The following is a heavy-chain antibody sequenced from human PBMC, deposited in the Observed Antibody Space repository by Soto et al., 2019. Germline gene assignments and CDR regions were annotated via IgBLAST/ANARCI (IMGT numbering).Heavy chain of an antibody. CDR1: GGSISSGGYS. CDR3: ARVPLFMTTVEYYYGMDV. Sequence: PSETLSLTCAVSGGSISSGGYSWSWIRQPPGKGLEWIGYIYHSGSTYYNPSLKSRVTISVDRFKNQFSLKLSSVTAADTAVYYCARVPLFMTTVEYYYGMDVWGQGTTVTVSS. CDR2: IYHSGST. V-gene: IGHV4-30-2*01. J-gene: IGHJ6*02. D-gene: IGHD4-4*01.